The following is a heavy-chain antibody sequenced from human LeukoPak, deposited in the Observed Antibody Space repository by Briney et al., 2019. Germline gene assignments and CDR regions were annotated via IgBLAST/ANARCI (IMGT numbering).Heavy chain of an antibody. CDR1: GYSISSGYY. J-gene: IGHJ5*02. D-gene: IGHD3-9*01. Sequence: PSETLSLTCAVSGYSISSGYYWGWIRQPPGKGLEWIGSIYHSGSTYYNPSLKSRVTISVDTSKTQFSLKLSSVTAADTAVYYCARVRYFDWSDWFDPWGQGTLVTVSS. CDR3: ARVRYFDWSDWFDP. V-gene: IGHV4-38-2*01. CDR2: IYHSGST.